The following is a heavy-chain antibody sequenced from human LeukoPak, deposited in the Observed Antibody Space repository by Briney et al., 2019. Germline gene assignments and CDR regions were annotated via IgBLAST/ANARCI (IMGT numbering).Heavy chain of an antibody. CDR2: ISAYNGNT. Sequence: ASVKVSCKASGYTFTSYGISWVRQAPGQGLEWMGRISAYNGNTNYAQKLQGRVTMTTDTSTSTAYMELRSLRSDDTAVYYCARSLGGKYYDILTGYTPNDYWGQGTLVTVSS. D-gene: IGHD3-9*01. V-gene: IGHV1-18*01. J-gene: IGHJ4*02. CDR3: ARSLGGKYYDILTGYTPNDY. CDR1: GYTFTSYG.